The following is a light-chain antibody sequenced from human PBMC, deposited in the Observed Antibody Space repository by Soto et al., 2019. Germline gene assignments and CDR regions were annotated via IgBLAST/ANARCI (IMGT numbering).Light chain of an antibody. J-gene: IGKJ1*01. CDR1: QGISSY. Sequence: AIRMTQSPSSLSASTGDRVTITCRASQGISSYLAWYQQKPGKAPKLLIYAASTLQSGVPSRXXXXXXXXXXXXXISCLQSEDFATYYCQQYYSYPRTFGQGTKVEXK. V-gene: IGKV1-8*01. CDR2: AAS. CDR3: QQYYSYPRT.